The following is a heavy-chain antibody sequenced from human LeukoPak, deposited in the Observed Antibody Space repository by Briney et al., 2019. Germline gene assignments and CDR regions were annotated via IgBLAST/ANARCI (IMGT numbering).Heavy chain of an antibody. J-gene: IGHJ3*02. CDR2: LSGSGGST. V-gene: IGHV3-23*01. D-gene: IGHD2-2*01. Sequence: PGGSLRLSCAASGFTFSSYAMSWVRRAPGKGLEWVSGLSGSGGSTYYADSVKGRFTVSRDNSKNTLYLQMNSLRAEDTAVYYCAKEAGVTVASSSRGHAFDIWGQGTMVTVSS. CDR1: GFTFSSYA. CDR3: AKEAGVTVASSSRGHAFDI.